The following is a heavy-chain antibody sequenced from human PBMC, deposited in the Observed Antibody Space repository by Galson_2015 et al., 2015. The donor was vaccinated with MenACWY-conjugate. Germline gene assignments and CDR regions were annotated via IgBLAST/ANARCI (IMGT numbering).Heavy chain of an antibody. D-gene: IGHD5-18*01. CDR2: ISGSAATT. V-gene: IGHV3-23*01. CDR3: AKGGDSGYSDVYNY. CDR1: GFTFSTYV. Sequence: SLRLSCAASGFTFSTYVMSWVRQAPGKGLEWVSSISGSAATTYYADSVKGRLTISRDNFKNTLYLQINSLRAEDTAIYYCAKGGDSGYSDVYNYGGQGTLVGVSS. J-gene: IGHJ4*02.